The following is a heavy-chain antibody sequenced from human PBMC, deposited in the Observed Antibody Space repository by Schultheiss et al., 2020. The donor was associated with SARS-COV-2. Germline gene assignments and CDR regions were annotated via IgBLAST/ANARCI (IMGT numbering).Heavy chain of an antibody. CDR3: TRVEWELLWYFDY. V-gene: IGHV3-49*04. CDR1: GFTFGDYA. CDR2: IRSKAYGGTT. J-gene: IGHJ4*02. D-gene: IGHD1-26*01. Sequence: GGSLRLSCTVSGFTFGDYAMSWVRQAPGKGLEWVGFIRSKAYGGTTEYAASVKGRFTISRDDSKSIAYLQMNSLKTEDTAVYYCTRVEWELLWYFDYWGQGTLVTVSS.